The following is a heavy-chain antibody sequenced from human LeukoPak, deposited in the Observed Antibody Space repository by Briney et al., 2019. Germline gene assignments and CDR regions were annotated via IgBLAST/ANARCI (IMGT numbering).Heavy chain of an antibody. CDR3: ARNILTAGYDAFDI. Sequence: SETLSLTWTVSGGSISSYYWSWIRQAPGKGLEWIGDIYYSGSTNYNPSLKSRVTISVDTSKNQFSLKLSSVTAADTAVYYCARNILTAGYDAFDIWGQGTMVTVSS. D-gene: IGHD3-9*01. J-gene: IGHJ3*02. V-gene: IGHV4-59*01. CDR1: GGSISSYY. CDR2: IYYSGST.